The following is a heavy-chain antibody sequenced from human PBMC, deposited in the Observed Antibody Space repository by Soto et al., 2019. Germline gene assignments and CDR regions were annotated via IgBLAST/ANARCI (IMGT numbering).Heavy chain of an antibody. Sequence: EVQLLESGGGLVQPGGSLRLSCAASGFTFSSYAMSWVRQAPGKGLEWVSAISGSGGSTYYADSVKGRFTISRDNSKNTLYLQMNSLRAEDTAVYYCAKDVGARWDGAYEYFDYWGQGTLVTVSS. CDR1: GFTFSSYA. CDR2: ISGSGGST. J-gene: IGHJ4*02. V-gene: IGHV3-23*01. CDR3: AKDVGARWDGAYEYFDY. D-gene: IGHD4-17*01.